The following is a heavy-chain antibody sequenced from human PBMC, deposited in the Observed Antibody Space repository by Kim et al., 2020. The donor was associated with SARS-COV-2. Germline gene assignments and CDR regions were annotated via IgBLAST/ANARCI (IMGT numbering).Heavy chain of an antibody. J-gene: IGHJ4*02. D-gene: IGHD3-10*01. CDR3: AKDSEGSGSYVDY. Sequence: YYSDSVKGRFTISRDGSNDTLYLQMNSLSAEDTAGYYGAKDSEGSGSYVDYWGQGILVTVSS. V-gene: IGHV3-30*14.